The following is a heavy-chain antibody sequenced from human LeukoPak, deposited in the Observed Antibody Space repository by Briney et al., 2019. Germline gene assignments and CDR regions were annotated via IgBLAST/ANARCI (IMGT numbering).Heavy chain of an antibody. J-gene: IGHJ3*02. CDR1: GGSISSSSYY. CDR3: ASGRGSHDAFDI. CDR2: IYYSGST. V-gene: IGHV4-39*07. Sequence: SETLSLTCTVSGGSISSSSYYWGWIRQPPGEGLEWIGSIYYSGSTYYNPSLKSRVTISVDTSKNQFSLKLSSVTAADTAVYYCASGRGSHDAFDIWGQGTMVTVSS.